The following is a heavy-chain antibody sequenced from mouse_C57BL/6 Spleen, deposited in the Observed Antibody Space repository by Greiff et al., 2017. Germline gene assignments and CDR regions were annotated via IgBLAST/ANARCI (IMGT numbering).Heavy chain of an antibody. D-gene: IGHD2-4*01. CDR2: IYPGDGDT. V-gene: IGHV1-82*01. CDR3: ARDDYPYAMDY. Sequence: VQLQQSGPELVKPGASVKISCKASGYAFSSSWMNWVKQRPGKGLEWIGRIYPGDGDTNYNGKFKGKATLTADKSSSTAYMQLSSLTSEDSAVYCCARDDYPYAMDYWGQGTSVTVSS. J-gene: IGHJ4*01. CDR1: GYAFSSSW.